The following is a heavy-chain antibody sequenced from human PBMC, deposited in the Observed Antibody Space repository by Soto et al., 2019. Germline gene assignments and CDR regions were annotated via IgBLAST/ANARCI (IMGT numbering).Heavy chain of an antibody. Sequence: SETLSLTCTVSGGSISSVGYYWSWIRQHPGKGLEWIGYIYYSGSTYYNPSLKSRVTISVDTSKNQLSLKLSSVTAADTAVYYCARARFGSVVTSYFDYWGQGTLVTVSS. CDR1: GGSISSVGYY. CDR3: ARARFGSVVTSYFDY. V-gene: IGHV4-31*03. CDR2: IYYSGST. D-gene: IGHD3-22*01. J-gene: IGHJ4*02.